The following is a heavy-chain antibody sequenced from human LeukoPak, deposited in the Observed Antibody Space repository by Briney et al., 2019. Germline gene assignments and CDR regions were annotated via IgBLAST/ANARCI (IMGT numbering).Heavy chain of an antibody. J-gene: IGHJ5*02. CDR2: MRPNGIHK. Sequence: GGSLRLSCVVSGFILTTYGMLWVRQAPGKGLECVSFMRPNGIHKYYADSVKGRFTISRDNSKRTLYLQMNSLRTEDTALYYCAKDRPLEGGFDTWGQGSLVTVSS. D-gene: IGHD3-16*01. V-gene: IGHV3-30*02. CDR3: AKDRPLEGGFDT. CDR1: GFILTTYG.